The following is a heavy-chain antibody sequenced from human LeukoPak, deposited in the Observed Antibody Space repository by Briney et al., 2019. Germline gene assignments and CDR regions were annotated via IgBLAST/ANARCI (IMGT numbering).Heavy chain of an antibody. V-gene: IGHV3-33*01. CDR3: ARLSLYGSSWQKDY. J-gene: IGHJ4*02. Sequence: GGSLRLSCAASGFTFSSYGMHWVRRAPGKGLEWVAVIWYDGSNKYYADSVKGRFTISRDNSKNTLYLQMNSLRAEDTAVYYCARLSLYGSSWQKDYWGQGTLVTVSS. CDR2: IWYDGSNK. CDR1: GFTFSSYG. D-gene: IGHD6-13*01.